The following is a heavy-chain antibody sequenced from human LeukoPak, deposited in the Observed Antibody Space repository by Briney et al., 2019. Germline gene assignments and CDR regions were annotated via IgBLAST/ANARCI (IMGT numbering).Heavy chain of an antibody. CDR2: INPNSGGT. V-gene: IGHV1-2*02. CDR3: ARSSLPFEWDYYYYYMDV. Sequence: ASVKVSCKASGYTFTGYYMHWVRQAPGQGLEWMGWINPNSGGTNYAQKFQGRVTMTRDTSISTAYMELSRLRSDDTAVYYCARSSLPFEWDYYYYYMDVWGKGTTVTVSS. J-gene: IGHJ6*03. D-gene: IGHD3-9*01. CDR1: GYTFTGYY.